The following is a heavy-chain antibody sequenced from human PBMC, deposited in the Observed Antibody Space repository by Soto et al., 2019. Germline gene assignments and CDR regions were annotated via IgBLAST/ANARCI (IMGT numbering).Heavy chain of an antibody. CDR3: TTGMYYYDSSCYYYAEYFQH. V-gene: IGHV1-18*01. J-gene: IGHJ1*01. CDR2: ISAYNGNT. CDR1: GYTFTSYA. D-gene: IGHD3-22*01. Sequence: ASVKVSCKASGYTFTSYAISWVRQAPGQGLEWMGWISAYNGNTNYAQKLQGRFTISRDDSKNTLYLQMNSLKTEDTAVYYCTTGMYYYDSSCYYYAEYFQHCAQGTLVTGSS.